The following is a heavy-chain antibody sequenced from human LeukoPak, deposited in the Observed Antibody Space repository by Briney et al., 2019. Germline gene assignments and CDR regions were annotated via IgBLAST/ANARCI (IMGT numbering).Heavy chain of an antibody. Sequence: GGSLRLSCAASGFTFSSYAMHWVRQAPGKGLERVAVISYDGSNKYYADSVKGRFTISRDNSKNTLYLQMNSLRAEDTAVYYCARDLSDILTGPFDYWGQGTLVTVSS. J-gene: IGHJ4*02. D-gene: IGHD3-9*01. CDR3: ARDLSDILTGPFDY. CDR2: ISYDGSNK. V-gene: IGHV3-30-3*01. CDR1: GFTFSSYA.